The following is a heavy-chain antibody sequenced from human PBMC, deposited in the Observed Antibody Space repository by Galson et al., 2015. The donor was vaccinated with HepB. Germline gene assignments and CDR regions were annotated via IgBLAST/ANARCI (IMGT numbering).Heavy chain of an antibody. Sequence: SVKVSCKASGYTFTSYGISWVRQAPGQGLEWMGWISAYNGNTNYAQKLQGRVTMTTDTSTSTAYMELRSLRPDDTAVYYCAVTRGSSSMKRFDPWGQGTLVTVSS. CDR3: AVTRGSSSMKRFDP. D-gene: IGHD6-6*01. CDR2: ISAYNGNT. J-gene: IGHJ5*02. V-gene: IGHV1-18*04. CDR1: GYTFTSYG.